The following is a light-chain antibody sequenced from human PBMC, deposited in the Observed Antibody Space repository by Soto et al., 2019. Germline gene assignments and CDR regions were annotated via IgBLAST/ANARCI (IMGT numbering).Light chain of an antibody. J-gene: IGKJ2*01. Sequence: DIQVTQSPSTLSASVGDRVTITCRASQSISSHLAWYRQKPGKAPNLLIFETSNLHVGVPSRISASGTGTECTLTITNLQPDDFATYYCLQYDKSSPYTFGQGTNLEI. V-gene: IGKV1-5*03. CDR2: ETS. CDR3: LQYDKSSPYT. CDR1: QSISSH.